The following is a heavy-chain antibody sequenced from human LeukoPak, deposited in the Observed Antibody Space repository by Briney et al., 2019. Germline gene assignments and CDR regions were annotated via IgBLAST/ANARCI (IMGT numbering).Heavy chain of an antibody. CDR2: IRYDGSNK. J-gene: IGHJ4*02. D-gene: IGHD6-13*01. CDR1: GFTFSSYG. Sequence: GGSLRLSCEASGFTFSSYGMHWVRQAPGKGLEWVAFIRYDGSNKYYADSVKGRFTISRDNSKNTLYLQMNSPRAEDTAVYYCAKGKIAVAAAGSLIDYWGQGTLVTVSS. CDR3: AKGKIAVAAAGSLIDY. V-gene: IGHV3-30*02.